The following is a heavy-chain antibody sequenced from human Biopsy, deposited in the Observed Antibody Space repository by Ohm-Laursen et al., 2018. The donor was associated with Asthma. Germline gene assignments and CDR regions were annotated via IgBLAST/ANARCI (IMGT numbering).Heavy chain of an antibody. Sequence: SETLSLTCLVSGGSFSSSSYYWAWIRQPPGKGQEWIGSFYYSGSTYYNPSLKSRVSISIDTSKNQFSLKLSSVTAADTAVYYCARAQDYYDSRGYYRSFDYWGQGTLVTVSS. CDR3: ARAQDYYDSRGYYRSFDY. J-gene: IGHJ4*02. CDR1: GGSFSSSSYY. CDR2: FYYSGST. D-gene: IGHD3-22*01. V-gene: IGHV4-39*07.